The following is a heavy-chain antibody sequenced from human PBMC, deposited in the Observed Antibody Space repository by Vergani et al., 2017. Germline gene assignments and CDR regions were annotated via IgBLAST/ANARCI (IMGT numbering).Heavy chain of an antibody. V-gene: IGHV4-34*01. CDR1: GGVSLNGYS. D-gene: IGHD3-3*01. CDR2: VNSPGSA. CDR3: AGFGRLSSRLGT. J-gene: IGHJ5*02. Sequence: QVQQQQWGAGVLKPSETLSLTCTVSGGVSLNGYSWTWIRQSPGRGPEWIGDVNSPGSAHYNPSLKGRVTISLDTSKSQFSLELTSVIAADTAIYYCAGFGRLSSRLGTWGQGTLVTVSS.